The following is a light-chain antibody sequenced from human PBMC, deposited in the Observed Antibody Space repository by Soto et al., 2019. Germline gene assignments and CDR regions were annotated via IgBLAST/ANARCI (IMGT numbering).Light chain of an antibody. J-gene: IGKJ5*01. V-gene: IGKV2-28*01. Sequence: DIVMTQSPDSLAVSQGERSTIHCKSNQSVFSNSKHRNHLSWYLQKPGQSPQLLIYLGSNRASGVPDRFSGSGSGTDFTLKISRVEAEDVGVYYCMQALQTPITFGQGTRLEI. CDR2: LGS. CDR1: QSVFSNSKHRNH. CDR3: MQALQTPIT.